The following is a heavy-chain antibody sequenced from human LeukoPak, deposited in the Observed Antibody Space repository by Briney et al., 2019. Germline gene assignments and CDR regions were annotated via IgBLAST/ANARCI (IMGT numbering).Heavy chain of an antibody. Sequence: PGGSLRLSCAASGFTFSSYSMNWVRQAPGKGLEWVSYISSSSSTVYYADSVKGRFTISRDNAKNSLYLQMNSLRAEDTAVYYCARDRDSSSWYANYYYYMDVWGKGTTVTVSS. CDR3: ARDRDSSSWYANYYYYMDV. CDR1: GFTFSSYS. V-gene: IGHV3-48*01. D-gene: IGHD6-13*01. CDR2: ISSSSSTV. J-gene: IGHJ6*03.